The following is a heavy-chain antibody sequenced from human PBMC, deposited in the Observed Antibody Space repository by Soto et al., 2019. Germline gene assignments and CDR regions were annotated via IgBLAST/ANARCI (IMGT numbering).Heavy chain of an antibody. CDR3: ARDRPYCSGGSCYGGTYYYYYYGMDV. D-gene: IGHD2-15*01. CDR1: GGSIISGDYY. CDR2: IYYSGST. J-gene: IGHJ6*02. V-gene: IGHV4-30-4*01. Sequence: PSETLSLTCTVSGGSIISGDYYFICIRQPPWKGLELIGYIYYSGSTYYNPSFKSRVTISVDTSKNQFSLKLSSVTAADTAVYYCARDRPYCSGGSCYGGTYYYYYYGMDVWGQGTTVTVSS.